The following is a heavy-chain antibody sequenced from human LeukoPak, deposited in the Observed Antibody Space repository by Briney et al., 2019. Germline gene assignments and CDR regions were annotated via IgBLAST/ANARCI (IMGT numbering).Heavy chain of an antibody. CDR1: GLIFSNYW. CDR2: IKPTGSET. CDR3: GGFGYEAAVDL. J-gene: IGHJ4*02. Sequence: GGSLRLTCAASGLIFSNYWMTWVRQAPGQGPEFLANIKPTGSETYYVDPVKGRFTISRDNAKNLLFLQMNSLRGEDTALYYCGGFGYEAAVDLWGRGTLVTVSS. V-gene: IGHV3-7*01. D-gene: IGHD3-10*01.